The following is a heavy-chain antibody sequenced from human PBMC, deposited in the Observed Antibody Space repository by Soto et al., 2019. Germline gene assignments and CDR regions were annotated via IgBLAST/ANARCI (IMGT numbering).Heavy chain of an antibody. CDR1: GFSLSAHY. CDR2: ISTGGDSI. J-gene: IGHJ6*02. CDR3: ARGHYGLDV. V-gene: IGHV3-11*01. Sequence: QVQLVESGGDMVKPGGSLRLSCTASGFSLSAHYVSWIRQAPGQGLEWVSYISTGGDSIYYADSVRGRFTISRDNAKSSLYLQMNFLRAEDTAVYYCARGHYGLDVWGQGTTVTVSS.